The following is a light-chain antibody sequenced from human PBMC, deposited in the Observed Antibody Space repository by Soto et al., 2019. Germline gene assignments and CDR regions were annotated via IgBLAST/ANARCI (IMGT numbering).Light chain of an antibody. CDR3: QQRSRT. CDR2: GAF. J-gene: IGKJ1*01. Sequence: EIVMTQSPVTLSVSPGARAPLSCRASQSVSSNLAWYQQKPGQAPSLLIYGAFTRATGIPARFSGTGSGTEFTLTISSLQSEDFAVYYCQQRSRTFGQGTKVDIK. CDR1: QSVSSN. V-gene: IGKV3-15*01.